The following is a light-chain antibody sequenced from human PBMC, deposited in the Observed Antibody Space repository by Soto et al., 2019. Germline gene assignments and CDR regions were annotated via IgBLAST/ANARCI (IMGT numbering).Light chain of an antibody. CDR3: SSYTRSTTLV. Sequence: QSALTQPASVSGSPGQSITISCTGTSSDVGGYNYVSWYQQHPGKAPKLIIYDVSTRPSGVSNRFSGSKSGNTASLTISGLQAEDEADYYCSSYTRSTTLVFGGGTKLTVL. CDR2: DVS. CDR1: SSDVGGYNY. J-gene: IGLJ2*01. V-gene: IGLV2-14*03.